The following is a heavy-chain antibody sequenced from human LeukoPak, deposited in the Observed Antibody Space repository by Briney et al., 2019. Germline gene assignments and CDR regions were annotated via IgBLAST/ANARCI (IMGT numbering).Heavy chain of an antibody. J-gene: IGHJ3*02. V-gene: IGHV4-39*07. CDR3: ARTTDSSAHIEDSGAFDI. D-gene: IGHD3-22*01. Sequence: TSETLSLTCTVSGGSISSSRYYWGWIRQPPGKGLEWIGSIYYSGSTYYNPSLKSRVTISVDTSKNQFSLKLSSVTAADTAVYYCARTTDSSAHIEDSGAFDIWGQGTMVTVSS. CDR2: IYYSGST. CDR1: GGSISSSRYY.